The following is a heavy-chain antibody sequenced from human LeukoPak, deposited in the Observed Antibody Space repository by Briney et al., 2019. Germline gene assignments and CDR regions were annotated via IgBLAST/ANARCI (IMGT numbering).Heavy chain of an antibody. J-gene: IGHJ4*02. Sequence: GGSLRLSCAASGFTFSDYVMHWVCQAPGKGVEWVAVVSYDGSNQYYADSVKGRFTISRDNSKNTFYLQMNSLRAEDTAVYYCARARGGTSLDYWGQGTLVTVSS. V-gene: IGHV3-30-3*01. CDR2: VSYDGSNQ. D-gene: IGHD3-10*01. CDR1: GFTFSDYV. CDR3: ARARGGTSLDY.